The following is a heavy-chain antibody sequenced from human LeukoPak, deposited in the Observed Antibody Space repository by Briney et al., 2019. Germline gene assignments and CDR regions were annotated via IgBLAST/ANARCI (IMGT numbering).Heavy chain of an antibody. CDR1: GGSISTGSDS. D-gene: IGHD6-19*01. V-gene: IGHV4-39*01. J-gene: IGHJ4*02. CDR3: ARGGRIAVAGTGY. Sequence: SETLSLTCTVSGGSISTGSDSWGWIRQPPGKGLQWIGTFYYSGSTYYNPSLKSRVTISVDTSKNQFSLKLSSVTAADTAVYYCARGGRIAVAGTGYWGQGTLVTVSS. CDR2: FYYSGST.